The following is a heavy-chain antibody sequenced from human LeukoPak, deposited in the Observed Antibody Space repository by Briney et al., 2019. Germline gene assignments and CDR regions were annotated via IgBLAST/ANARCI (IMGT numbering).Heavy chain of an antibody. CDR1: GFTFDDYG. J-gene: IGHJ3*02. CDR3: ARSPSYYDSSGYYVGAFDI. D-gene: IGHD3-22*01. V-gene: IGHV3-20*04. CDR2: INWNGGST. Sequence: GGSLRLSCAASGFTFDDYGMSWVRQAPGKGLEWASGINWNGGSTGYADSVKGRFTISRDNAKNSLYLQMNSLRAEDTALYYCARSPSYYDSSGYYVGAFDIWGQGTMVTVSS.